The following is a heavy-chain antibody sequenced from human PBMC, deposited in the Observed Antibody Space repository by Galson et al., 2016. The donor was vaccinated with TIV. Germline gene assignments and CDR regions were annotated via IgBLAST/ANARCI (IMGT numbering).Heavy chain of an antibody. J-gene: IGHJ6*02. Sequence: SVKVSCKASGGTFSNYAFSWVRQAPGQGLEWMGGISPMLDTTNYAQKFQGRVTFTADESRSTAYMELSSLKSEDTAIYYCATDRNTALDTYHAYYGMDAWGQGTAVIVSS. CDR3: ATDRNTALDTYHAYYGMDA. CDR2: ISPMLDTT. D-gene: IGHD5-18*01. V-gene: IGHV1-69*13. CDR1: GGTFSNYA.